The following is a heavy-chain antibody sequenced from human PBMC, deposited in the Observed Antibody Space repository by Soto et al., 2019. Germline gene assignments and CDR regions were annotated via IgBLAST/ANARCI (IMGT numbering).Heavy chain of an antibody. CDR1: GFTFSSYG. J-gene: IGHJ6*02. V-gene: IGHV3-30*18. CDR2: ISYDGSNK. CDR3: AKEAGKYCSGGSCYPMDV. Sequence: QVQLVESGGGVVQPGRSLRLSCAASGFTFSSYGMHWVRQAPGKGLEWVAVISYDGSNKYYADSVKGRFTISRDNSKNTLYLQMNSLRAEDTAVYYCAKEAGKYCSGGSCYPMDVWGQGTPVTVSS. D-gene: IGHD2-15*01.